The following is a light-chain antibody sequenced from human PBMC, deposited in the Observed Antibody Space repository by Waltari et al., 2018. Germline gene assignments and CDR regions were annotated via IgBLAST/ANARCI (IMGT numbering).Light chain of an antibody. CDR3: QQSHSLPRT. CDR1: QNIFNS. V-gene: IGKV1-39*01. J-gene: IGKJ1*01. CDR2: VAS. Sequence: DIQMTQSPSPLSASIGDRGTITCRASQNIFNSLNWYKQKEGKAPELLIHVASRLQRGVPSRFSGSGSGTVFTLTINSLQPDDFARYFCQQSHSLPRTFGQGTKVE.